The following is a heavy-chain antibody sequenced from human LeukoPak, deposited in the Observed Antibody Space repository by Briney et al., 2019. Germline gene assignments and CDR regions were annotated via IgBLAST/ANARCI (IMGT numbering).Heavy chain of an antibody. J-gene: IGHJ5*02. V-gene: IGHV1-69*05. D-gene: IGHD3-3*01. CDR3: ARASNFWSGSNWFDP. CDR2: IIPIFGTA. Sequence: GSSVKVSCKASGGTFSSYAISWVRQAPGQGLEWMGGIIPIFGTANYAQKFQGRVTITTDESTSTAYMELSRLRSDDTAVYYCARASNFWSGSNWFDPWGQGTLVTVSS. CDR1: GGTFSSYA.